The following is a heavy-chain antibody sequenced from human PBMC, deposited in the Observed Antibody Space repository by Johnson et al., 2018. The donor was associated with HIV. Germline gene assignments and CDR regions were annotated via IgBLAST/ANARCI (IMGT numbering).Heavy chain of an antibody. Sequence: QVQLVESGGGVVQPGRSLRLSCAVSGFTVSNYGMHWVRQAPGKGLEWVAVLWKDGSHKYYTDSVKGRFTIYRDNSKNTVYLQMNSLRAEDTALYYCARDGAYSYFAFDMWGQGTMVTVSS. CDR1: GFTVSNYG. CDR2: LWKDGSHK. D-gene: IGHD5-18*01. J-gene: IGHJ3*02. V-gene: IGHV3-33*01. CDR3: ARDGAYSYFAFDM.